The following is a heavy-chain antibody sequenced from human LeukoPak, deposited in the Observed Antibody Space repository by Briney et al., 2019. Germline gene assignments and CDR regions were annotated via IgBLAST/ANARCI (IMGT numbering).Heavy chain of an antibody. D-gene: IGHD3-10*01. CDR3: ARVGVARPP. V-gene: IGHV3-30*04. J-gene: IGHJ5*02. CDR1: GFTFSSYA. CDR2: ISYDGSNK. Sequence: GGSLRLSCAASGFTFSSYAMHWVRQAPGKGLEWVAVISYDGSNKYYADSVKGRFTISRDNSKNTLYLQMNSLRAEDTAVYYCARVGVARPPWGQGTLVTVSS.